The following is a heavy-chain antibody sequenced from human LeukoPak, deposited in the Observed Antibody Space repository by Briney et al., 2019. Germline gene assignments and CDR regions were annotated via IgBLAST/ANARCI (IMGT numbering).Heavy chain of an antibody. Sequence: GGSLRLSCAAFGSTFSTYRMTWVRQAPGKGLEWVSSISSSSSYIYYADSVKGRFTISTDKAKNPLYLQMNSLRAEDTAVYYCARDLISPRVCGYEFDYRGQGTLVTVSS. CDR1: GSTFSTYR. J-gene: IGHJ4*02. V-gene: IGHV3-21*01. D-gene: IGHD5-12*01. CDR2: ISSSSSYI. CDR3: ARDLISPRVCGYEFDY.